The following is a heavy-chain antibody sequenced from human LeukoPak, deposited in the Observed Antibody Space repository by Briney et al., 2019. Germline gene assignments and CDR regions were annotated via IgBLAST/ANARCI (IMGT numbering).Heavy chain of an antibody. D-gene: IGHD3-22*01. Sequence: GGSLRLSCAASGFTFSSYAMSWVRQAPGKGLEWASAISSSGSTIYYADSVKGRFTISRDNAKNSLYLQMNSLRAEDTAVYYCAGYYYDSSGFDYWGQGTLVTVSS. J-gene: IGHJ4*02. V-gene: IGHV3-48*03. CDR2: ISSSGSTI. CDR3: AGYYYDSSGFDY. CDR1: GFTFSSYA.